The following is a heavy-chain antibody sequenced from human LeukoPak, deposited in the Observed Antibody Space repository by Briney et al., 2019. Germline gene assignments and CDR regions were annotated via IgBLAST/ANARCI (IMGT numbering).Heavy chain of an antibody. CDR2: IKQDGSEK. D-gene: IGHD3-16*02. Sequence: SGGSLRLSCAASGFTFSSYWMSWVRQAPGKGLEWVANIKQDGSEKYYVDSVKGRFTISRDNAKNSLYLQMNSLRAEDTAVYYCARSSWGSYPKEDYWGQGTLVTVSS. J-gene: IGHJ4*02. CDR3: ARSSWGSYPKEDY. CDR1: GFTFSSYW. V-gene: IGHV3-7*03.